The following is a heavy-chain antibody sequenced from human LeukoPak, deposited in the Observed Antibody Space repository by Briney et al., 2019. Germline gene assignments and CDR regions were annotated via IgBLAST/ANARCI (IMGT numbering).Heavy chain of an antibody. J-gene: IGHJ4*02. Sequence: GGSLRLSCAASGFTFSSYAISWVRQDPGKGLGWVSVITGSGGRTYYADSVKGRFTLSRDNSKNTRYLQMNSLRAEKTAVYYCATDPLLDYWGQGTLVTVSS. V-gene: IGHV3-23*01. CDR3: ATDPLLDY. D-gene: IGHD2-15*01. CDR2: ITGSGGRT. CDR1: GFTFSSYA.